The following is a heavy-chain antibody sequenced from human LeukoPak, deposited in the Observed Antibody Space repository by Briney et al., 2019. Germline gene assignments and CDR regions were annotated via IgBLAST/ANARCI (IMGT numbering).Heavy chain of an antibody. CDR3: AKVGAVAGDYFDY. D-gene: IGHD6-19*01. CDR2: ISSSGSTI. Sequence: PGGSPRLSCAASGFTISDYYMSCIRQAPGKGLEWVSYISSSGSTIYYADSVKGRFTISRDNAKTSLYLQMNSLRAEDTALYYCAKVGAVAGDYFDYWGQGSLVTVSS. V-gene: IGHV3-11*01. CDR1: GFTISDYY. J-gene: IGHJ4*02.